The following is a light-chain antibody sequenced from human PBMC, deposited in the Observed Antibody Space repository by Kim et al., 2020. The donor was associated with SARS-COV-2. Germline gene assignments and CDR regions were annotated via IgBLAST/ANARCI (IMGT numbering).Light chain of an antibody. CDR2: GNN. J-gene: IGLJ2*01. V-gene: IGLV1-51*01. Sequence: GQTVTIACDGNTSNIGNAFVSWYQQLPGTAPKLLIYGNNTRPSGIPDRFTASKSGTSATLAITGLQPADEAEYHCATWDSGLSAAIFGGGTQLTVL. CDR3: ATWDSGLSAAI. CDR1: TSNIGNAF.